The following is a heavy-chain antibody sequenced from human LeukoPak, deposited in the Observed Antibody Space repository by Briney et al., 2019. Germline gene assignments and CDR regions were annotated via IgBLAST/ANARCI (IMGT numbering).Heavy chain of an antibody. Sequence: PSETLSLTCSVSGYSISRGYYLGWIRQPPGKGLQWIGNIYHSGSTNYNPSLKSRIIISVDTSKNQFSLKLSSVTAADTAVYYCARVSPGYGAGAYYYYMDVWGKGTTVTVSS. CDR1: GYSISRGYY. D-gene: IGHD4-17*01. CDR3: ARVSPGYGAGAYYYYMDV. J-gene: IGHJ6*03. V-gene: IGHV4-38-2*02. CDR2: IYHSGST.